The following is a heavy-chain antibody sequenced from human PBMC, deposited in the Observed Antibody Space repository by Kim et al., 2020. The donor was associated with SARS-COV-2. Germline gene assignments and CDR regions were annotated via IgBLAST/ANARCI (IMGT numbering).Heavy chain of an antibody. CDR2: INHSGST. CDR1: GGSFSGYY. Sequence: SETLSLTCAVYGGSFSGYYWSWIRQPPGKGLEWIGEINHSGSTNYNPSLKSRVTISVDTSKNQFSLKLSSVTAADTAVYYCARVTYGDYVVDHWGQGTLVTVSS. J-gene: IGHJ4*02. CDR3: ARVTYGDYVVDH. D-gene: IGHD4-17*01. V-gene: IGHV4-34*01.